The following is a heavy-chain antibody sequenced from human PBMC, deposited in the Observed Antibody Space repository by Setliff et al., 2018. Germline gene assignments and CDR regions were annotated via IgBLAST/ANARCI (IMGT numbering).Heavy chain of an antibody. D-gene: IGHD6-6*01. CDR2: ISWDGGST. Sequence: GSLRLSCAASGFTFDDYAMHWVRQAPGKGLEWVSLISWDGGSTYYADSVKGRFTISRDNAKNSLYLQMNSLRAEDTAVYYCASGCIAASRCYGMDVWGQGTTVTVSS. J-gene: IGHJ6*02. CDR3: ASGCIAASRCYGMDV. CDR1: GFTFDDYA. V-gene: IGHV3-43D*03.